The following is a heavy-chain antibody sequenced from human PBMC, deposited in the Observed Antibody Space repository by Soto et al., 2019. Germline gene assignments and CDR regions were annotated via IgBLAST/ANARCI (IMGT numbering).Heavy chain of an antibody. CDR3: ARKGGGNVHYFDY. D-gene: IGHD2-15*01. V-gene: IGHV4-31*03. J-gene: IGHJ4*02. CDR1: GGSISSGGYY. Sequence: PSETLSLTCTVSGGSISSGGYYWSWIRQHPGKGLEWIGYIYYSGSTYYNPSLKSRVTISVDTSKNQFSLKLSSVTAADTAVYYCARKGGGNVHYFDYWGQGTLVTVAA. CDR2: IYYSGST.